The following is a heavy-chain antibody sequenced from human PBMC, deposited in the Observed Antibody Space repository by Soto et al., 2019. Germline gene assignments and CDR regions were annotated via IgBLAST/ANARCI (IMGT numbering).Heavy chain of an antibody. CDR3: DTQLIY. J-gene: IGHJ4*02. V-gene: IGHV4-59*08. CDR1: GSSSSSSY. D-gene: IGHD6-13*01. Sequence: NPSETLSLTCTVSGSSSSSSYWSWIRQPPGKGLEWIGYIYDSGSTYYNSSLKSRVTMSVDTSKNQFSLKLSSVTAADTAVYYCDTQLIYWGQGTPVTVSS. CDR2: IYDSGST.